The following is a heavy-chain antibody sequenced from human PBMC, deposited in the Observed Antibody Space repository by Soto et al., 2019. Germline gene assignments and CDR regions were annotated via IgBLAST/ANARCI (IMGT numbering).Heavy chain of an antibody. V-gene: IGHV3-21*01. D-gene: IGHD5-12*01. CDR3: ARDGDSGPPGYYYYYYGMDV. Sequence: EVQLVESGGGLVKPGGSLRLSCAASGFTFSSYSMNWVRQAPGKGLEWVSSISSSCSYIYYADSVKGRFTISRDNAKNSLYLQMNSLRAEDTAVYYCARDGDSGPPGYYYYYYGMDVWGQGTTVTVSS. CDR2: ISSSCSYI. CDR1: GFTFSSYS. J-gene: IGHJ6*02.